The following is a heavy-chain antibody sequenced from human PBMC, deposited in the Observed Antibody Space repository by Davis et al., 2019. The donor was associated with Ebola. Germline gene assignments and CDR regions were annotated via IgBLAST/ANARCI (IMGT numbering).Heavy chain of an antibody. Sequence: PGGSLRLSCAASGFTFRSFWMSWVRQAPGKGLEWAANIKPDGSEKYYVDSVEGRFTISRDNAKNSLYLQMNSLRAEDTAVYYCVREGSDSGWHVEYWGQGILVTVSS. J-gene: IGHJ4*02. D-gene: IGHD6-19*01. CDR1: GFTFRSFW. CDR3: VREGSDSGWHVEY. CDR2: IKPDGSEK. V-gene: IGHV3-7*01.